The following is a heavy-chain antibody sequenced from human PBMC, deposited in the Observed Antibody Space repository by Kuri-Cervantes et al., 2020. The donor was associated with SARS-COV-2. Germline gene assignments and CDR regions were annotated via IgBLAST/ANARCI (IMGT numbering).Heavy chain of an antibody. CDR3: AKDLAASVTRGYFDY. Sequence: GESLKISCAASGFTFSNYAMNWVRQAPGKGLEWVSSITGSGNKTYYADSVRGRFSISRDNSKDTLYLQMNSLTAEDTAVYYCAKDLAASVTRGYFDYWGQGTLVTVSS. CDR2: ITGSGNKT. D-gene: IGHD6-13*01. CDR1: GFTFSNYA. V-gene: IGHV3-23*01. J-gene: IGHJ4*02.